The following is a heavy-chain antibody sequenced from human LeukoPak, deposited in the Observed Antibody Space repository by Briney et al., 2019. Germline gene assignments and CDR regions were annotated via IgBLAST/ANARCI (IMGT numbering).Heavy chain of an antibody. J-gene: IGHJ4*02. V-gene: IGHV3-23*01. CDR3: AREDCSTTRCSSFFDY. D-gene: IGHD2-2*01. CDR2: ISGSGGST. CDR1: GFTFSSYA. Sequence: GGSLRLSCAASGFTFSSYAMSWVRQAPGKGLEWVSGISGSGGSTYYADSVKGRFTISRDNSKNTLYLQMNSLRAEDTAVYYCAREDCSTTRCSSFFDYWGQGTLVTVSS.